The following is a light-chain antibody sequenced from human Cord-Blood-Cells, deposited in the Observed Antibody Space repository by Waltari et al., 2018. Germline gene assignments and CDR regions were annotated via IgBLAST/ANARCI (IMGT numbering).Light chain of an antibody. V-gene: IGKV1-39*01. CDR2: AAS. CDR1: QSISSY. CDR3: QQSYSTPLFT. J-gene: IGKJ3*01. Sequence: DIQMTPSPSSLSASVGDRVTITCRASQSISSYLNWYQQKPGKAPKLLIYAASSLQSGGPSRFSGSGSGTDFTLTISSLQPEDFATYYCQQSYSTPLFTFGPGTKVDIK.